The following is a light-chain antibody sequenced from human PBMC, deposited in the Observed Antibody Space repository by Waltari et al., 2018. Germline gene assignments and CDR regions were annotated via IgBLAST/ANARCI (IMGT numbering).Light chain of an antibody. CDR1: QSITAH. CDR3: QQSYITPYT. V-gene: IGKV1-39*01. Sequence: DIQMTQAPSSLSPSVGDRVTITCRASQSITAHLNWFLQQPGTAPKLLIHTESSLPSGVPSGFSGSGSRTHLTLTLSGLQPADFATYLCQQSYITPYTFGQGTKLEIK. CDR2: TES. J-gene: IGKJ2*01.